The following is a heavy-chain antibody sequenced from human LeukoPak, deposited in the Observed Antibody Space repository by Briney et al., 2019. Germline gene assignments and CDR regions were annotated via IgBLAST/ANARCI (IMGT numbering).Heavy chain of an antibody. Sequence: GGSLRLSCAASGFTFSSYAMSWVRQAPGKGLEWVSAISGSGGSTYYADSVKGRFTISRDNSKNTLYLQMNSLRAEDTAVYYCAKVSVAAVVVPAALDYWGQGTLVTVSS. CDR2: ISGSGGST. CDR1: GFTFSSYA. V-gene: IGHV3-23*01. CDR3: AKVSVAAVVVPAALDY. D-gene: IGHD2-2*01. J-gene: IGHJ4*02.